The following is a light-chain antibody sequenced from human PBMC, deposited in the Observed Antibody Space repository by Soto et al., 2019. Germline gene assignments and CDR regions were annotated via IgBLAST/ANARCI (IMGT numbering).Light chain of an antibody. V-gene: IGKV1-33*01. CDR1: QDISIY. CDR2: DAY. CDR3: QQYNNLPS. Sequence: DIHSTHSPSSLSSALVDRVTITCQASQDISIYLNWYQQKPGKAPKLLIYDAYNLEIGVPSRFSGSGSGTDFSFTINSLQTEDVATYFCQQYNNLPSFGPGTKVDIK. J-gene: IGKJ3*01.